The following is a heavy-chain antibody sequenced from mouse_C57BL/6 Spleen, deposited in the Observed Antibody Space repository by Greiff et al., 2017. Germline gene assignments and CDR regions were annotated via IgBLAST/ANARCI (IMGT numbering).Heavy chain of an antibody. Sequence: VQLQQSGAELVRPGASVTLSCKASGYTFTDYEMHWVKQTPVHGLEWIGAIDPETGGTAYNQKFKGKAILTADKSSSTAYMELRSLTSEDSAVYYCSSYYSNYDYFDYWGQGTTLTVSS. V-gene: IGHV1-15*01. D-gene: IGHD2-5*01. J-gene: IGHJ2*01. CDR2: IDPETGGT. CDR1: GYTFTDYE. CDR3: SSYYSNYDYFDY.